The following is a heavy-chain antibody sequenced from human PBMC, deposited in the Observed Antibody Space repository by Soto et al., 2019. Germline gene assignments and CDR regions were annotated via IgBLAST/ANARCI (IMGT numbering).Heavy chain of an antibody. J-gene: IGHJ6*02. D-gene: IGHD3-22*01. V-gene: IGHV3-33*01. Sequence: GGSLRLSCAASGFTFSSYGMYWVRQAPGKGLEWVAVIWFDGSNKYYADSVKGRFTISRDNSKNTLYLQMNSLRAEDTAVYYCARDSPGGNYYDSSGPMDVWGQGTTVTVSS. CDR2: IWFDGSNK. CDR1: GFTFSSYG. CDR3: ARDSPGGNYYDSSGPMDV.